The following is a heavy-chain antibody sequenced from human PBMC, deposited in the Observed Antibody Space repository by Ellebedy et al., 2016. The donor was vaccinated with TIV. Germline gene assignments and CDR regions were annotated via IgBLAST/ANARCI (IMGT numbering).Heavy chain of an antibody. CDR3: ARDQGYYYGSGSYTNWFDP. V-gene: IGHV3-21*01. Sequence: GESLKISXAASGFTFSSYSMNWVRQAPGKGLEWVSSISSSSSYIYYADSVKGRFTISRDNSKNTLYLQMNSLRAEDTAVYYCARDQGYYYGSGSYTNWFDPWGQGTLVTVSS. J-gene: IGHJ5*02. CDR1: GFTFSSYS. CDR2: ISSSSSYI. D-gene: IGHD3-10*01.